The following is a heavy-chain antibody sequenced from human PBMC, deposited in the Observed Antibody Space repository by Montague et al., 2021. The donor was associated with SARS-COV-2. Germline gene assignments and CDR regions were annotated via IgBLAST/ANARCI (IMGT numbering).Heavy chain of an antibody. J-gene: IGHJ5*02. CDR2: IYWDDDK. Sequence: PALVKPAQTLTLTCTFSGFSLSTSGVGVGWIRQPPGKALEWLALIYWDDDKRYSPSLKSRLTITKDTSKNQVVLTMTNMDPVDTATYYCAHSKSSGWYGDWFDPWGQGTLVTVSS. CDR3: AHSKSSGWYGDWFDP. CDR1: GFSLSTSGVG. V-gene: IGHV2-5*02. D-gene: IGHD6-19*01.